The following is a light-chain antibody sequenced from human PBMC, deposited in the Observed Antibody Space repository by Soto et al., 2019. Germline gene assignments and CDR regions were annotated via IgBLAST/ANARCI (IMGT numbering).Light chain of an antibody. CDR1: QSVSSSY. CDR3: QQYGSSSWT. V-gene: IGKV3-20*01. CDR2: GAS. Sequence: EIVLTQSPGTLSLSPGERATLSCRASQSVSSSYLAWYQQKPGQAPRLLIYGASSRATGIPDRFSGSGSETDFTLTISSREPEDFAVYYCQQYGSSSWTFGQGTNVEIK. J-gene: IGKJ1*01.